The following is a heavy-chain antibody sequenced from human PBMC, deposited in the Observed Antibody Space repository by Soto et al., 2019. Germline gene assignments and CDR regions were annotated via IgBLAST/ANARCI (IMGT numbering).Heavy chain of an antibody. CDR3: ARAYYDILTGYYGDHY. D-gene: IGHD3-9*01. CDR2: ISAYNGNT. Sequence: QVQLVQSGAEVKKPGASVKVSCKASGYTFIRYGISWVRQAPGQGLEWMGWISAYNGNTNYAQKLQGRVTMTTDTSTSTAYMELRSLRSDDTDVYYCARAYYDILTGYYGDHYWGQGTLVTVSS. J-gene: IGHJ4*02. CDR1: GYTFIRYG. V-gene: IGHV1-18*01.